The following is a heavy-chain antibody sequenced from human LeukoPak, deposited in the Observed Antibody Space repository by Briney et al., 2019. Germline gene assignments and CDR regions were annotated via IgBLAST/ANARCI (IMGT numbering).Heavy chain of an antibody. CDR2: ISSSGSTI. CDR3: ARDRLRKYSYGLTFDY. V-gene: IGHV3-11*01. Sequence: GGSLRLSCAASGFTFRDYYMRWIRQAPGKGLAWVSYISSSGSTIYYADSVKGRFTISRDNAKNSLYLQMNSLRAEDTAVYYCARDRLRKYSYGLTFDYWGQGTLVTVSS. D-gene: IGHD5-18*01. CDR1: GFTFRDYY. J-gene: IGHJ4*02.